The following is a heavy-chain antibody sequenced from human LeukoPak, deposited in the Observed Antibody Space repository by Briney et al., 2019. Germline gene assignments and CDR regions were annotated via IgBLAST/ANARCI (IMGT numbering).Heavy chain of an antibody. J-gene: IGHJ5*02. D-gene: IGHD6-13*01. CDR3: ARDRAVAGVPPRRRFDP. Sequence: GGSLRLSCAASGFTFSSYSMNWVRQAPGKGLEWVSSISSSSSYIYYADSVKGRFTISRDNAKNSLYLQMNSLRAEDTAVYYCARDRAVAGVPPRRRFDPWGQGTLVTVSS. CDR2: ISSSSSYI. CDR1: GFTFSSYS. V-gene: IGHV3-21*01.